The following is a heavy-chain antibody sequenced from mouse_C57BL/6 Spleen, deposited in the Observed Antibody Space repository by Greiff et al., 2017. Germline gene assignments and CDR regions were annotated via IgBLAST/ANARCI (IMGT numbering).Heavy chain of an antibody. CDR1: GYTFTSYW. Sequence: QVQLQQPGAELVKPGASVKLSCKASGYTFTSYWMNWVTQRPGKGLEWIGMIHPNSGSTNYNEKFKSKATLTVDKSSSTAYMQLSSLTSEDSAVYYSARTEFTAVVATDYWGQGTTLTVSS. V-gene: IGHV1-64*01. CDR3: ARTEFTAVVATDY. J-gene: IGHJ2*01. D-gene: IGHD1-1*01. CDR2: IHPNSGST.